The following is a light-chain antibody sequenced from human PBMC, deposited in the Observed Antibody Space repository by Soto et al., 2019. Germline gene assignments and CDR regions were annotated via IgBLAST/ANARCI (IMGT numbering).Light chain of an antibody. CDR2: EVT. Sequence: QSALAQPASVSGSPGQSITISCAGTNRDVGGYNYVSWYQQYPGKAPNLIIYEVTYRPSGVSNRFSGSKSGNTASLTISGLQAEDEADYYCSSYSSSSALDVIFGGGTKLTVL. CDR1: NRDVGGYNY. J-gene: IGLJ2*01. CDR3: SSYSSSSALDVI. V-gene: IGLV2-14*01.